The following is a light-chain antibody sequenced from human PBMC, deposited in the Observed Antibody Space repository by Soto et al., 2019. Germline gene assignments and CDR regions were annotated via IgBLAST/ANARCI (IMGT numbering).Light chain of an antibody. CDR3: QQYGSSPLT. Sequence: EIVLTQSPGTLSLSPGERATLSCRASQSVSSSYLAWYQQKPGQAPRLLIYGASSRATGIPDRFSGSGSGTDFTLTISRLEPEDLAVYYCQQYGSSPLTFGGRTKVEIK. CDR1: QSVSSSY. CDR2: GAS. V-gene: IGKV3-20*01. J-gene: IGKJ4*01.